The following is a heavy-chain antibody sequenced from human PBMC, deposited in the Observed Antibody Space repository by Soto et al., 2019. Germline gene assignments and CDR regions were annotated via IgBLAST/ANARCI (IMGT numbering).Heavy chain of an antibody. D-gene: IGHD6-13*01. CDR1: GFTFSDYY. CDR2: ISSSSSYT. J-gene: IGHJ4*02. Sequence: GGSLRLSCAASGFTFSDYYMSWIRQAPGKGLGWVSYISSSSSYTNYADSVKGRFTISRDNAKNSLYLQMNSLRAEDTAVYYCARDPGIAAAGSDYWGQGTLVTVSS. CDR3: ARDPGIAAAGSDY. V-gene: IGHV3-11*06.